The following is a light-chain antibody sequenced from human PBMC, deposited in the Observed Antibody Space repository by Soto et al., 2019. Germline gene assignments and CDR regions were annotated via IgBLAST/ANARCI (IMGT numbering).Light chain of an antibody. CDR1: SSDVGGYDY. CDR3: SSYTTSSALV. J-gene: IGLJ2*01. Sequence: QSVLTQSASVSGSPGQSITIPCTGTSSDVGGYDYVSWYQQHPGKVPKLIIYEVIKRPSGVSHRFSGSKSGNTAPLTISGLQTEDEADYYCSSYTTSSALVFGGGTKVTVL. V-gene: IGLV2-14*01. CDR2: EVI.